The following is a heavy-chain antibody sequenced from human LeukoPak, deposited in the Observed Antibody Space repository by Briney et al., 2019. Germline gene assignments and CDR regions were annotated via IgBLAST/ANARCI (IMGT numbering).Heavy chain of an antibody. CDR3: ARDRTETAIDY. Sequence: GRSLRLSCAASRLTFSSYAMHWVSQAPGKGLEWVAVISYDGSNKYYADSVKGRFTISRDNSKNTLYLQMNSLRAEDTAVYYCARDRTETAIDYWGQGTLVTVSS. CDR2: ISYDGSNK. J-gene: IGHJ4*02. CDR1: RLTFSSYA. V-gene: IGHV3-30-3*01. D-gene: IGHD2-21*02.